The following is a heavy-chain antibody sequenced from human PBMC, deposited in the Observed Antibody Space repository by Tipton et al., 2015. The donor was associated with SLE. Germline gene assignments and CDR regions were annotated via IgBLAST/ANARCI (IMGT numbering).Heavy chain of an antibody. V-gene: IGHV4-30-2*01. CDR1: GGSISSGGYS. CDR3: AGDSSGFLYYYYGMDV. CDR2: IYHSGST. J-gene: IGHJ6*02. D-gene: IGHD6-19*01. Sequence: TLSLTCAVSGGSISSGGYSWSWIRQPPGKGLEWIGYIYHSGSTNYNPSLKSRVTISVDKSKNQFSLKLSSVTAADTAVYYCAGDSSGFLYYYYGMDVWGQGTTVTVSS.